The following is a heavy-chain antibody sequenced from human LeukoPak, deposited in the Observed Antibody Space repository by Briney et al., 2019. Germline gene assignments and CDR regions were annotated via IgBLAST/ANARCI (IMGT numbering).Heavy chain of an antibody. Sequence: GGSLRLSCAASGFTFSSYSMNWVRQAPGKGLEWVSYITSSSSTIHYADSVKGRFTISRDNAKNSLALQMNSLRDEDTAVYYGTRDPHALDYWGQGTLDTVSS. V-gene: IGHV3-48*02. CDR2: ITSSSSTI. J-gene: IGHJ4*02. CDR1: GFTFSSYS. CDR3: TRDPHALDY.